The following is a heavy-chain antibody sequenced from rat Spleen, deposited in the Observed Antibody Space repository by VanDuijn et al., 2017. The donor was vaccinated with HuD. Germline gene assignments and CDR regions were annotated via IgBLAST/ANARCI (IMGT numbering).Heavy chain of an antibody. D-gene: IGHD2-2*01. V-gene: IGHV5-20*01. CDR3: TTGYHEFAY. CDR1: GFTLSDYY. CDR2: LSYDGGST. J-gene: IGHJ3*01. Sequence: EVQLVESDGGLVQPGRSLKLSCTASGFTLSDYYMAWVRQAPTKGLEWVATLSYDGGSTYYRDSVKGRFTISRGNAKSSLYLQMDSLRSEDTATYYCTTGYHEFAYWGQGSLVTVSS.